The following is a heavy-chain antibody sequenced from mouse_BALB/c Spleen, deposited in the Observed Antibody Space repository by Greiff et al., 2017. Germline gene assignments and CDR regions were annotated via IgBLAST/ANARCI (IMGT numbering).Heavy chain of an antibody. D-gene: IGHD4-1*01. CDR1: GYSITSDYA. V-gene: IGHV3-2*02. CDR3: ARWGTGTGYYFDY. Sequence: EVKLVESGPGLVKPSQSLSLTCTVTGYSITSDYAWNWIRQFPGNKLEWMGYISYSGSTSYNPSLKSRISITRDTSKNQFFLQLNSVTTEDTATYYCARWGTGTGYYFDYWGQGTTLTVAS. J-gene: IGHJ2*01. CDR2: ISYSGST.